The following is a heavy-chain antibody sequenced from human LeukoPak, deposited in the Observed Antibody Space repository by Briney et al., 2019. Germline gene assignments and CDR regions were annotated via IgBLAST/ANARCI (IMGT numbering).Heavy chain of an antibody. V-gene: IGHV4-39*07. CDR1: GGSISSSSYY. CDR3: ARGAQLWSVSGY. CDR2: IYYSGST. Sequence: PSETLSLTCTVSGGSISSSSYYWGWIRQPPGKGLEWIGSIYYSGSTYYNPSLKSRVTISVDTSKNQFSLKLSSVTAADTAVYYCARGAQLWSVSGYWGQGTLVTVSS. D-gene: IGHD5-18*01. J-gene: IGHJ4*02.